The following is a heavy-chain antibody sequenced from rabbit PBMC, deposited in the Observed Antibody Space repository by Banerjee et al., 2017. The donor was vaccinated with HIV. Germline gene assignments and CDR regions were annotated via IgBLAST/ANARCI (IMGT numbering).Heavy chain of an antibody. V-gene: IGHV1S47*01. CDR1: GFDFNSYA. D-gene: IGHD4-1*01. CDR2: IDLVFGST. Sequence: QEQLVESGGGLVQPGGSLKLSCKASGFDFNSYAVTWVRQAPGKGLEWIGYIDLVFGSTYYASWVNGRFTISSDNAQNTVDLQMNSLTAADTATYFCARIDPRYYTSGWDYFNLWGPGTLVTVS. CDR3: ARIDPRYYTSGWDYFNL. J-gene: IGHJ4*01.